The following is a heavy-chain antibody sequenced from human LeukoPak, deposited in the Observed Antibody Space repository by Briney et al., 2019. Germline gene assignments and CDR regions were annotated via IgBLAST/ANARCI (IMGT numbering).Heavy chain of an antibody. V-gene: IGHV3-30*04. D-gene: IGHD2-15*01. CDR3: ARDGYSDCSGGSCYFEY. CDR1: GFTFSSYA. Sequence: PGRSLRPSCAASGFTFSSYARHWVRQAPGKGLEWAAVISYDGSNKYYADSVKGRFTISRDNSKNTLYLQMNSLRAEDTAVYYCARDGYSDCSGGSCYFEYWGQGTLVTVSS. J-gene: IGHJ4*02. CDR2: ISYDGSNK.